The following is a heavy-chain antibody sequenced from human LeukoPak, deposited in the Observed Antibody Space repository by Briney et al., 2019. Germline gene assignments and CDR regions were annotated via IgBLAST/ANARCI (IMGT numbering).Heavy chain of an antibody. CDR2: FDPEDGET. CDR1: GYTLTELS. CDR3: ATKPNYGYYGSGSYPGY. Sequence: ASVKVSCKVSGYTLTELSMHWVRQAPGKGLEWMGGFDPEDGETIYAQKFQGRVTMTEDTSTDTAYMELSSLRSEDTAVYYCATKPNYGYYGSGSYPGYWGQGTLVTVSS. D-gene: IGHD3-10*01. V-gene: IGHV1-24*01. J-gene: IGHJ4*02.